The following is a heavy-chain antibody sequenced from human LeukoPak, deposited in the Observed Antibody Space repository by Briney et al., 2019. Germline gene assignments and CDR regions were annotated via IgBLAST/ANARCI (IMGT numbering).Heavy chain of an antibody. CDR1: GFAPSTYW. Sequence: GRTLSLSCAASGFAPSTYWMHWVREAPGKGLVLVSLIDSDGTRTTYEDSVKGRFTISRDNAKNTLYLQMNSLRAEDTAVDYCARSPNCGGDCSWGQGTLVTVSS. D-gene: IGHD2-21*02. CDR2: IDSDGTRT. CDR3: ARSPNCGGDCS. J-gene: IGHJ5*02. V-gene: IGHV3-74*01.